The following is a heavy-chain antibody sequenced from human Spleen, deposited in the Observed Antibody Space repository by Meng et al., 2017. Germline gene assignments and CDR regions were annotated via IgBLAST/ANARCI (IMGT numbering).Heavy chain of an antibody. CDR1: GGSFSAYD. J-gene: IGHJ4*02. CDR3: RLAYCMGDCVDY. V-gene: IGHV4-34*01. D-gene: IGHD2-21*01. Sequence: QVQVQQWGAGLLKPSETQSLTCAFYGGSFSAYDWSWIRQPPGKGLEWLGQINHSGSTNDNPSLKSRVTISIDTSRNQLSLKLSSVTAADTAVYYCRLAYCMGDCVDYWGQGTLVTVSS. CDR2: INHSGST.